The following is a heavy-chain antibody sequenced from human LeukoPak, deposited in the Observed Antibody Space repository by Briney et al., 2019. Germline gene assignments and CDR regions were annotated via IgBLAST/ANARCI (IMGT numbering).Heavy chain of an antibody. Sequence: SVKVSCKASGGTFSSYAISWVRQAPGQGLEWMGGIIPIFGTANYAQKFRGRVTITADESTSTAYMELSSLRSEDTAVYYCAREKRDHYFTTYYYGMDVWGKGTTVTVSS. CDR3: AREKRDHYFTTYYYGMDV. J-gene: IGHJ6*04. CDR2: IIPIFGTA. CDR1: GGTFSSYA. D-gene: IGHD2/OR15-2a*01. V-gene: IGHV1-69*13.